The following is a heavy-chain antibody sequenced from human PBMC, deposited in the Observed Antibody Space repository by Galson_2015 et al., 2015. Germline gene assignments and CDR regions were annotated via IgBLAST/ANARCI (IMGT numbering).Heavy chain of an antibody. V-gene: IGHV4-39*01. CDR1: GGSISSSSYY. CDR2: IYYSGST. J-gene: IGHJ6*02. Sequence: ETLSLTCTVSGGSISSSSYYWGWIRQPPGKGLEWIGSIYYSGSTYYNPSLKSRVTISVDTSKNQFSLKLSSVTAADTAVYYCAGNYYYYGMDVWGQGTTVTVSS. CDR3: AGNYYYYGMDV.